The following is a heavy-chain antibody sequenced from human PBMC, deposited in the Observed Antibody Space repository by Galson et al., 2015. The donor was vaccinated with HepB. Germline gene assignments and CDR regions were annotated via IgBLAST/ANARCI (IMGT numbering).Heavy chain of an antibody. CDR2: IIPIFGTA. J-gene: IGHJ4*02. D-gene: IGHD1-26*01. CDR3: ARLQYSGSY. V-gene: IGHV1-69*05. CDR1: GGTFSSYA. Sequence: SVKVSCKASGGTFSSYAISWVRQAPGQGLEWMGGIIPIFGTANYAQKFQGRVTMTTDTSTSTAYMELRSLRSDDTAVYYCARLQYSGSYWGQGTLVTVSS.